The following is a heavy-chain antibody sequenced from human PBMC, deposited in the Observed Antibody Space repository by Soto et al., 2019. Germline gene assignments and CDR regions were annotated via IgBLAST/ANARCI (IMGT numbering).Heavy chain of an antibody. CDR3: ARGGRAARPS. V-gene: IGHV3-7*01. CDR2: IKQDGSEK. CDR1: GLTFSSYW. J-gene: IGHJ4*02. Sequence: PGGSLRLSCAASGLTFSSYWMSWVRQAPGKGLEWAANIKQDGSEKYYVDSVKGRFTISRDNAKNSLYLQMNSLRAEDTAVYYCARGGRAARPSWGQGTLVTVSS. D-gene: IGHD6-6*01.